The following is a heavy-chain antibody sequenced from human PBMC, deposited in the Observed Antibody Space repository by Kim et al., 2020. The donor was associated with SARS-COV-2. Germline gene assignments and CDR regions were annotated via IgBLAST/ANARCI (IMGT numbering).Heavy chain of an antibody. CDR2: ITVYNGNT. CDR1: GYTFSTSG. D-gene: IGHD3-16*01. J-gene: IGHJ4*02. V-gene: IGHV1-18*01. Sequence: ASVKVSCKTSGYTFSTSGVSWVRQAPGQGLEWMGWITVYNGNTSYAQKLQGRVTMTTDTSTSTAYMELRSLTSDDTAVYYCARGGGSYWYVDYWGQGTLVTVST. CDR3: ARGGGSYWYVDY.